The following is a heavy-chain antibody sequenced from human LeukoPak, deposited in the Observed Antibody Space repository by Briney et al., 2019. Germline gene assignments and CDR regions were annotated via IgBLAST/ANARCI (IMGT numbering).Heavy chain of an antibody. D-gene: IGHD5-12*01. J-gene: IGHJ4*02. V-gene: IGHV4-38-2*02. CDR3: ARGGWLHTYFDY. Sequence: SETLSLTCTVSGYSISSGYYWGWIRQPPGKGLEWIGSIYHSGSTYYNPSLKSRVTISIDTSKNQFSLKLSSVTAADTAVYYCARGGWLHTYFDYWGQGTLVSVSS. CDR1: GYSISSGYY. CDR2: IYHSGST.